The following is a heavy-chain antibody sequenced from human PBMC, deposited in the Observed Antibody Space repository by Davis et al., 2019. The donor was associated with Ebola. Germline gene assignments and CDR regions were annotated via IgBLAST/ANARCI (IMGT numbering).Heavy chain of an antibody. CDR1: GFTFSSYA. D-gene: IGHD6-19*01. CDR3: ARVSGWFSYYYFHNMDV. V-gene: IGHV3-23*01. CDR2: ISGSGGST. Sequence: GESLKISCAASGFTFSSYAMSWVRQAPGKGLEWVSAISGSGGSTYYADSVKDRFTISRDNSKNTLYLQMNSLRVEDTAVYYCARVSGWFSYYYFHNMDVWGQGTTVTVSS. J-gene: IGHJ6*02.